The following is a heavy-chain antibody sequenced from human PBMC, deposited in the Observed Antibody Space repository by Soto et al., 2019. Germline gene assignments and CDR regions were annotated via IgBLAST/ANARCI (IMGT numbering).Heavy chain of an antibody. CDR2: LYWDDDE. D-gene: IGHD4-4*01. V-gene: IGHV2-5*02. Sequence: QITLNESGPTLVKPTQTLTLTCTFSGFSLSTRGVGVGWIRQPPGKALEWLALLYWDDDERYSPSLMSRLTITKDTSKTQVFLTMTNVDPVDTATYYCAHRPRGSTYFFDSWGQGTLVTVSS. CDR1: GFSLSTRGVG. J-gene: IGHJ4*02. CDR3: AHRPRGSTYFFDS.